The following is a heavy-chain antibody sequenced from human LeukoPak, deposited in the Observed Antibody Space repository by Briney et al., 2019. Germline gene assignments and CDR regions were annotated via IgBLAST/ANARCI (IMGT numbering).Heavy chain of an antibody. V-gene: IGHV3-30*03. Sequence: PGGSLRLSCADSGFTLSTYGMHWVRQAPGKGLEWVAFISYDGSNKYYVDSVKGRFSISRDNSKNTLYLQMNSLRAEDTAVYHCASGTYYNYVRAFDFWGPGTMVTVSS. CDR2: ISYDGSNK. CDR3: ASGTYYNYVRAFDF. J-gene: IGHJ3*01. CDR1: GFTLSTYG. D-gene: IGHD3-10*01.